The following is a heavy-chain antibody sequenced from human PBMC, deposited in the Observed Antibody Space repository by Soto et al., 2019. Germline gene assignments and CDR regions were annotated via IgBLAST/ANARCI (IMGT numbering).Heavy chain of an antibody. D-gene: IGHD3-22*01. CDR2: IYPGDSDT. Sequence: GESLKISCKGSGYSFTSYWIGWVRQMPGKGLEWMGIIYPGDSDTRYSPSFQGQVTISADKSISTAYLQWSSLKASDTAMYYCARSGTYYYDSSGYYSSDAFDIWGQGTMVTVSS. V-gene: IGHV5-51*01. CDR3: ARSGTYYYDSSGYYSSDAFDI. J-gene: IGHJ3*02. CDR1: GYSFTSYW.